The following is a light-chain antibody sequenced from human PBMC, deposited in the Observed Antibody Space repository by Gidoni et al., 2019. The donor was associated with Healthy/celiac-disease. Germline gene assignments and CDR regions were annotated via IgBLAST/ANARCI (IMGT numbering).Light chain of an antibody. Sequence: DIQMTQSPSSLSASVRDRVTITCQASQDISNYLNWYQQKPGKAPKLLIYDASNLETGVPSRFSGSGSGTDFTFTISSLQPEDIATYYCQQYDNLPGTFGQGTKLEIK. CDR2: DAS. CDR1: QDISNY. V-gene: IGKV1-33*01. J-gene: IGKJ2*01. CDR3: QQYDNLPGT.